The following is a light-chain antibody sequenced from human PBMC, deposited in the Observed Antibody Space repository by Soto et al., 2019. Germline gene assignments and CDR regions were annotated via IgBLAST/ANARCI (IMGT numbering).Light chain of an antibody. CDR1: SSNIGAEYG. J-gene: IGLJ1*01. CDR2: GVN. Sequence: QSVLSQPPSVSGAPGQRGTISCTGSSSNIGAEYGIRWYQHLPGTAPKLLIYGVNSRPSGVPDRFSGSKSGSSASLAIAGLQAEDEADYYCQSYDDSLGGFYVFGTGTKVTVL. V-gene: IGLV1-40*01. CDR3: QSYDDSLGGFYV.